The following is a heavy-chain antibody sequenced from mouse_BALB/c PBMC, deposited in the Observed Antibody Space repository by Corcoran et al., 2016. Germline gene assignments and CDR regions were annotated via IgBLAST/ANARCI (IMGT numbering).Heavy chain of an antibody. CDR2: INPSSGYT. J-gene: IGHJ4*01. V-gene: IGHV1-4*01. Sequence: QVQLQQSGAELARPGASVKMSCKASGYTFTSYTMHWVKQRPGQGLEWIGYINPSSGYTNYNQKFKDKATLTADKSSSTAYMQLSSLTSEDSAVYYGARKDGNLYAMDYWGQGTSVTVSS. CDR1: GYTFTSYT. CDR3: ARKDGNLYAMDY. D-gene: IGHD2-1*01.